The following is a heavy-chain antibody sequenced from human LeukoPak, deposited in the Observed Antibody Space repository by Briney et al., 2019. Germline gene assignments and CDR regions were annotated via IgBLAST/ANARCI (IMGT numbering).Heavy chain of an antibody. CDR1: GGSISSGTYY. CDR2: IYYNGNT. V-gene: IGHV4-31*06. J-gene: IGHJ4*02. CDR3: SSSAYDISSYYFFNY. Sequence: PSETLSLTCIVSGGSISSGTYYWNWIRQHPGKGLEWIGYIYYNGNTYYNPSLKSRVTISVGTSKNQFSLKLSSVTAADTAVYYCSSSAYDISSYYFFNYWGQGTLVTVSS. D-gene: IGHD3-22*01.